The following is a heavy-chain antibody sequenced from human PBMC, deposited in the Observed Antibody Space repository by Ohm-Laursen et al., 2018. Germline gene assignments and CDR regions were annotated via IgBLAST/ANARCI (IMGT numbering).Heavy chain of an antibody. V-gene: IGHV3-48*03. J-gene: IGHJ4*02. D-gene: IGHD6-6*01. CDR2: ISSSGSTI. Sequence: GSLRLSCSASGFTFSSYEMNWVRQAPGKGLEWVSYISSSGSTIYYADSVKGRFTISRDNAKNSLYLQMNSLRAEDTAVYYCARGIYSNSGLDCWGQGTLVTVSS. CDR1: GFTFSSYE. CDR3: ARGIYSNSGLDC.